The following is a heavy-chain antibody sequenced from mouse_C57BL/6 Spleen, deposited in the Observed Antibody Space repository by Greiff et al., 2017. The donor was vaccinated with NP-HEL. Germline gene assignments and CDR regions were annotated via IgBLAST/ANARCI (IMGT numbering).Heavy chain of an antibody. CDR3: ARVGDSSGYGDFDY. V-gene: IGHV5-16*01. CDR1: GFTFSDYY. J-gene: IGHJ2*01. CDR2: INYDGSST. Sequence: EVNLVESEGGLVQPGSSMKLSCTASGFTFSDYYMAWVRQVPEKGLEWVANINYDGSSTYYLDSLKSRFIISRDNAKNILYLQMSSLKSEDTATYYCARVGDSSGYGDFDYWGQGTTLTVSS. D-gene: IGHD3-2*02.